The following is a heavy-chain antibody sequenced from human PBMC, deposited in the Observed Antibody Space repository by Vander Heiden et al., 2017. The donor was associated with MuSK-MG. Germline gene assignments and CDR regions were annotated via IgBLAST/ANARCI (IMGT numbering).Heavy chain of an antibody. V-gene: IGHV3-23*01. CDR1: GFTFTSYF. CDR3: AKHGGRYFDY. D-gene: IGHD1-26*01. CDR2: IGAGGGST. J-gene: IGHJ4*02. Sequence: VQLFESGGGLLQPGGSLRLPCPASGFTFTSYFMNWVRQAPGKGLEWVSSIGAGGGSTGYADSVRGRFTISRDNSRNTLYLQMNSLRAEDTAVYYWAKHGGRYFDYWGQGNLVTVSS.